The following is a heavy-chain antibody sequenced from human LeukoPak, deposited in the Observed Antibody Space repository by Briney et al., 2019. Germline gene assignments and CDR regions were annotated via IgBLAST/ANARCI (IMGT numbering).Heavy chain of an antibody. CDR2: INHSGST. J-gene: IGHJ4*02. V-gene: IGHV4-34*01. CDR1: GGSFSGYY. Sequence: SETLSLTCAVYGGSFSGYYWSWIRQPPGKGLEWIGEINHSGSTNYNPSLKSRVTISVDTSKNQFSLKLSSVTAADTAVYYCARSGTTVYLGVFDYWGQGTLVTVSS. CDR3: ARSGTTVYLGVFDY. D-gene: IGHD1-7*01.